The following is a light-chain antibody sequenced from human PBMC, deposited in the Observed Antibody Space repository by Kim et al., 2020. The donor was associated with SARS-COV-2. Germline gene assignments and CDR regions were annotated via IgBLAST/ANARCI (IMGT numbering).Light chain of an antibody. CDR3: QSYDSSNQV. CDR1: SGSIASNY. CDR2: EDN. V-gene: IGLV6-57*01. Sequence: GKTGNISCTRSSGSIASNYVQWYQQRPGSSPTTVIYEDNQRPSGVPDRFSGSIDSSSNSASLTISGLKTEDEADYYCQSYDSSNQVFGGGTQLTVL. J-gene: IGLJ3*02.